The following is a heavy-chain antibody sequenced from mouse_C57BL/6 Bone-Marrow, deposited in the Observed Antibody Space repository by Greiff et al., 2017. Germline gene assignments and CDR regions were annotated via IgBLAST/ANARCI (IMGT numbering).Heavy chain of an antibody. CDR3: TTWAY. J-gene: IGHJ3*01. Sequence: VQLQQSGAELVRPGASVKLSCPSSGFNITDDYMPWVKQRPEQGLELIGWVDPENGDTEYASKFQGKATITADTSSNTASLQLSSLTSEDTAVYYCTTWAYWGRGTLVTVSA. CDR1: GFNITDDY. CDR2: VDPENGDT. V-gene: IGHV14-4*01.